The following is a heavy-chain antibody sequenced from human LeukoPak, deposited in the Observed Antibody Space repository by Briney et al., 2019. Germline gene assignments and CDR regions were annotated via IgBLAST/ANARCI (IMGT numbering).Heavy chain of an antibody. CDR3: ASRSPYSGYDLYDF. Sequence: GGSLRLSCAASGFTFSSYEMNWVRQAPGKGLEWVSYISSSSSTIYYADSVKGRFTISRDNAKNSLYLQMNSLRAEDTAVYYCASRSPYSGYDLYDFWGQGTLVTVSS. CDR2: ISSSSSTI. D-gene: IGHD5-12*01. J-gene: IGHJ4*02. CDR1: GFTFSSYE. V-gene: IGHV3-48*03.